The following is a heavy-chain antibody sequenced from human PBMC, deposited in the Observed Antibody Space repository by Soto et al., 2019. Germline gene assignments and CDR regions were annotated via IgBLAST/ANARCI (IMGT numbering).Heavy chain of an antibody. CDR3: ARVNDFWSGYPFDY. CDR1: GFTFSSYA. J-gene: IGHJ4*02. D-gene: IGHD3-3*01. V-gene: IGHV3-7*03. CDR2: IKQDGSEK. Sequence: PGGSLRLSCAASGFTFSSYAMGWVRQAPGTGLEWVANIKQDGSEKYYVDSVKGRFTISRDNAKNSLYLQMNSLRAEDTAVYYCARVNDFWSGYPFDYWGQGTLVTVSS.